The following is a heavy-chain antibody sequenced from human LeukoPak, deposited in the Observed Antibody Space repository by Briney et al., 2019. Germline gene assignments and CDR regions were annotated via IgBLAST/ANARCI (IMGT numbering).Heavy chain of an antibody. V-gene: IGHV4-34*01. J-gene: IGHJ4*02. CDR2: INHSGST. CDR3: ARGPYGDYPFDY. Sequence: SGTLSLTCAVSGGSISSYYWSWIRQPPGKGLEWIGEINHSGSTNYNPSLKSRVTISVDTSKNQFSLKLSSVTAADTAVYYCARGPYGDYPFDYWGQGTLVTVSS. CDR1: GGSISSYY. D-gene: IGHD4-17*01.